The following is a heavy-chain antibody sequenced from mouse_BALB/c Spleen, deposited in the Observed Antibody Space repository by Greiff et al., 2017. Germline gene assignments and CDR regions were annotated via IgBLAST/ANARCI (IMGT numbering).Heavy chain of an antibody. J-gene: IGHJ2*01. Sequence: EVQLQQSGAELVKPGASVKLSCTASGFNIKDTYMHWVKQRPEQGLEWIGRIDPANGNTKYDPKFQGKATITADTSSNTAYLQLSSLTSEDTAVYYCARAQYGSDFDYWGQGTTLTVSS. V-gene: IGHV14-3*02. CDR1: GFNIKDTY. D-gene: IGHD2-10*02. CDR2: IDPANGNT. CDR3: ARAQYGSDFDY.